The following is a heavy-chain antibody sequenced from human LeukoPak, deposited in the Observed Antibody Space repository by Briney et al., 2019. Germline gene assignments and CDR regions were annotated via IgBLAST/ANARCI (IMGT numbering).Heavy chain of an antibody. J-gene: IGHJ4*02. V-gene: IGHV3-15*01. CDR2: IKSKTDGGTT. CDR3: ARDKHSSSWYAGYFDY. D-gene: IGHD6-13*01. Sequence: PGGSLRLSCAASGFTFSNAWMSWVRQAPGKGLEWVGRIKSKTDGGTTDYAAPVKGRFTISRDDSKNTLYLQMNSLRAEDTAVYYCARDKHSSSWYAGYFDYWGQGTLVTVSS. CDR1: GFTFSNAW.